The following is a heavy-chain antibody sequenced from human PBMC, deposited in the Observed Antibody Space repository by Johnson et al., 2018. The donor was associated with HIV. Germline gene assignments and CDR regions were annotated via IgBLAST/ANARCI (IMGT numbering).Heavy chain of an antibody. V-gene: IGHV3-7*05. D-gene: IGHD3-10*01. Sequence: VQLVESGGGLVQPGGSPRLSCAASGFTLSSYWMSWVRQAPGKGLEWVANIKQDGSEKYYVDSVRGRFTISRDNAKNSLYLQMNSLRADDTAVYYCARPIVRGAADIWGQGTMVIVSS. CDR1: GFTLSSYW. CDR3: ARPIVRGAADI. CDR2: IKQDGSEK. J-gene: IGHJ3*02.